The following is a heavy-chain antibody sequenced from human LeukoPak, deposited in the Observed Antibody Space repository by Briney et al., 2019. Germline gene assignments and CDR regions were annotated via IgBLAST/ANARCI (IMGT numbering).Heavy chain of an antibody. Sequence: GGSLRLSCAASGFTFDRITIHWVRQTPGKGLEWVSLINRLGHTLYADSVKGRFTISRDNAKKTLYLQMNSLRAEDTAVYYCSRGYSGGFDYWGQGTLVTVSS. CDR1: GFTFDRIT. J-gene: IGHJ4*02. CDR3: SRGYSGGFDY. CDR2: INRLGHT. D-gene: IGHD2-15*01. V-gene: IGHV3-43*01.